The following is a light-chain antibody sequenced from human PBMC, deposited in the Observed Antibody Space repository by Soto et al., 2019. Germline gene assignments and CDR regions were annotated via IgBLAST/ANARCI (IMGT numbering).Light chain of an antibody. Sequence: ETVMTQSPAALSVSPGERATLSCRASQSVSSNVAWYQQTPGQAPRLLIYGASTRATGIPDRFSGSGSGMEFTLTISSLQSEDFAVYYCQQYNNWPPVTFGQGTRLDLK. CDR3: QQYNNWPPVT. J-gene: IGKJ5*01. V-gene: IGKV3-15*01. CDR2: GAS. CDR1: QSVSSN.